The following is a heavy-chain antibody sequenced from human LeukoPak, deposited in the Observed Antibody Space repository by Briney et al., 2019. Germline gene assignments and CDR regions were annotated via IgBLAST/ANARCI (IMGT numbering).Heavy chain of an antibody. Sequence: PSETLSLTCAVSGGSFSGYYWSWIRQPPGKGLEWIGEINHSGSTNYNPSLKSRVTISVDTSKNQFSLKLSSVTAADTAVYYCARTRRGSNELLDYWGQGTLVTVSS. CDR2: INHSGST. J-gene: IGHJ4*02. CDR1: GGSFSGYY. CDR3: ARTRRGSNELLDY. V-gene: IGHV4-34*01. D-gene: IGHD1-1*01.